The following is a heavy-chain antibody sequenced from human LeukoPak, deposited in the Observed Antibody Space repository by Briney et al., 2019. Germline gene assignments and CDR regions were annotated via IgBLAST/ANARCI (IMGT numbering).Heavy chain of an antibody. J-gene: IGHJ4*02. CDR2: IIPIFGTA. Sequence: SVKVSCKASGGTFISYAISWVRQAPGQGLEWMGGIIPIFGTANYAQKFQGRVTITADKSTSTAYMELSSLRSEDTAVYYCARSLNYYYDTLGFDYWGQGTLVTVSS. CDR1: GGTFISYA. CDR3: ARSLNYYYDTLGFDY. D-gene: IGHD3-22*01. V-gene: IGHV1-69*06.